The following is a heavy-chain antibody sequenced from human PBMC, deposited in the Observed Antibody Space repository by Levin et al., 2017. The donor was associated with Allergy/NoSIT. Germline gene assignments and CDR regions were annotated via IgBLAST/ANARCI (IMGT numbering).Heavy chain of an antibody. CDR1: GYTFTGYY. D-gene: IGHD5-24*01. V-gene: IGHV1-2*02. CDR3: AGLRMATIRGLDY. Sequence: GESLKISCKASGYTFTGYYMHWVRQAPGQGLEWMGWINPNSGGTNYAQKFQGRVTMTRDTSISTAYMELSRLRSDDTAVYYCAGLRMATIRGLDYWGQGTLVTVSS. J-gene: IGHJ4*02. CDR2: INPNSGGT.